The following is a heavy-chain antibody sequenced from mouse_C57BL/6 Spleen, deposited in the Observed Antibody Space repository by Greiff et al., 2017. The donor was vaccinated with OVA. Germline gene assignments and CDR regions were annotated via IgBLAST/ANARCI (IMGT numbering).Heavy chain of an antibody. CDR2: INPGSGGT. V-gene: IGHV1-54*01. CDR1: GYAFTNYL. D-gene: IGHD1-1*01. J-gene: IGHJ1*03. CDR3: ARITTVVATTPYWYFDV. Sequence: QVQLQQSGAELVRPGTSVKVSCKASGYAFTNYLIEWVKQRPGQGLEWIGVINPGSGGTNYNEKFKGKATLTADKSSSTAYMQLSSLTSEDSAVYFCARITTVVATTPYWYFDVWGTGTTVTVSS.